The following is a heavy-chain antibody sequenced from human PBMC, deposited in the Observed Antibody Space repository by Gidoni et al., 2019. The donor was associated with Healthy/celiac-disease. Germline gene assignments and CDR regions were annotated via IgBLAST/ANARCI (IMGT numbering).Heavy chain of an antibody. Sequence: QVPLVQSGPEVKKPGPSVKVSCKASGYTFPGYYMHWVRQAPGQGLEWMGWINPNSGGTNYAQKFQGWVTMTRETSISTAYMELSRLRSDDTAVYYCARGRVPAAPDYWGQGTLVTVSS. CDR1: GYTFPGYY. J-gene: IGHJ4*02. D-gene: IGHD2-2*01. CDR2: INPNSGGT. CDR3: ARGRVPAAPDY. V-gene: IGHV1-2*04.